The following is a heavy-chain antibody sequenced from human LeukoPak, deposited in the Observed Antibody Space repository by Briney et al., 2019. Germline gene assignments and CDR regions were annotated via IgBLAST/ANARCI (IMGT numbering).Heavy chain of an antibody. CDR3: ARGLRYRKYQLLCDAFDI. V-gene: IGHV3-23*01. Sequence: PGGSLRLSCAASGFTFSSYAMSWVRQAPGKGLEWVSAISGSGGSTYYADSVKGRFTISRDNSKNTLYLQMNSLRAEDTAVYYCARGLRYRKYQLLCDAFDIWGQGTMVTVSS. D-gene: IGHD2-2*01. CDR2: ISGSGGST. J-gene: IGHJ3*02. CDR1: GFTFSSYA.